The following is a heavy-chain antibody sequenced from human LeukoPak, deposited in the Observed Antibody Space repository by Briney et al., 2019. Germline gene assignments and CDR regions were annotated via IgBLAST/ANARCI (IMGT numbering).Heavy chain of an antibody. CDR1: GGSISSSSYY. D-gene: IGHD3-16*02. CDR2: IYYSGST. J-gene: IGHJ3*02. CDR3: ARHDYDYVWGSYRRDAFDI. V-gene: IGHV4-39*01. Sequence: PSETLSLTCTVSGGSISSSSYYWGWIRQPPGKGLEWIGSIYYSGSTYYNPSLKSRVTISVDTSKNQFPLKLSSVTAADTAVYYCARHDYDYVWGSYRRDAFDIWGQGTMVTVSS.